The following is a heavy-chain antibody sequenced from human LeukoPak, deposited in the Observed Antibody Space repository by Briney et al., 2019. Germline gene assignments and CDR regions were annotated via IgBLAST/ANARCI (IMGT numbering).Heavy chain of an antibody. J-gene: IGHJ4*02. V-gene: IGHV3-23*01. CDR2: ITGSGDST. CDR1: RFIFSNYA. CDR3: VRDRYGDYSFDY. Sequence: GGSLRLSCAASRFIFSNYAMNWVRQPPGRGLQWVAGITGSGDSTYYADSVKGRFTISRDNSKNMLYLEMNSLRDEDTADYYCVRDRYGDYSFDYWGQGILVTVSS. D-gene: IGHD4-17*01.